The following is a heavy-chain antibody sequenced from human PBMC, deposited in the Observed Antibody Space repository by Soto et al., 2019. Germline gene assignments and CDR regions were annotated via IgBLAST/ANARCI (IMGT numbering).Heavy chain of an antibody. CDR1: GGSFSGYY. CDR2: INHSGST. Sequence: PSETLSLTCAVYGGSFSGYYWSWIRQPPGKGLEWIGEINHSGSTNYNPSLKSRVTISLDTSKNQFSLKLSSVTAADKAVYYCTRGGDSGSYFLRQAFDIWGQGTMVTVSS. CDR3: TRGGDSGSYFLRQAFDI. D-gene: IGHD1-26*01. J-gene: IGHJ3*02. V-gene: IGHV4-34*01.